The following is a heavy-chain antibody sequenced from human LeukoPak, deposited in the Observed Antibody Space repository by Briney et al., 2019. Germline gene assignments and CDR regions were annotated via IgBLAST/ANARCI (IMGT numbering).Heavy chain of an antibody. V-gene: IGHV5-51*01. J-gene: IGHJ5*02. CDR1: GYSFTSYW. CDR3: ARRTDSSGYYYVNWFDP. Sequence: GESLKISCKGSGYSFTSYWIGWVRQMPGKGLEWMGIIYPGDSDTRYSPSFQGQVTISADKSTSTAYLQWSSLKASDTAMYYCARRTDSSGYYYVNWFDPWGQGTLVTVSS. D-gene: IGHD3-22*01. CDR2: IYPGDSDT.